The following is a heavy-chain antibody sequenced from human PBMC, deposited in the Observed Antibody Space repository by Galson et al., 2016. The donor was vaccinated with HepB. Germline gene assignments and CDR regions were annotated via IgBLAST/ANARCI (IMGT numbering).Heavy chain of an antibody. CDR2: ISSSGGTP. CDR3: VRRGGALRSSGWYYYFDF. Sequence: SLRLSCAVSGFTFSNFALSWVRQAPGKGLEWASTISSSGGTPSYADSVKGRFTISRDNSKNTLYLQMNSLRAEDTAVCYCVRRGGALRSSGWYYYFDFWGQGTLVSVSS. V-gene: IGHV3-23*01. D-gene: IGHD6-19*01. J-gene: IGHJ4*02. CDR1: GFTFSNFA.